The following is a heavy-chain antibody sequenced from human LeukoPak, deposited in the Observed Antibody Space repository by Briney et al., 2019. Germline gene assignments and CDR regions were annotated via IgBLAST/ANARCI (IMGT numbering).Heavy chain of an antibody. V-gene: IGHV3-30-3*01. J-gene: IGHJ4*02. CDR2: ISYDGSNK. CDR1: GFTFSSYA. CDR3: ARDSKRWSLDF. D-gene: IGHD4-23*01. Sequence: PGGSLRLSCAASGFTFSSYAMHWVRQAPGKGLEWVAVISYDGSNKYYADSVKGRFTISRDNSKNTLYLQMNSLRAEDTAVYYCARDSKRWSLDFWGQGTLVTVSS.